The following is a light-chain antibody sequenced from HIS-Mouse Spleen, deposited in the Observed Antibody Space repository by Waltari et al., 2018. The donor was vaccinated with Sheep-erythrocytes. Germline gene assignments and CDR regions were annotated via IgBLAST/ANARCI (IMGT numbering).Light chain of an antibody. J-gene: IGLJ1*01. V-gene: IGLV2-11*01. CDR1: RSDVGGYNY. Sequence: QSALTQPRSVSGSPGQSVTIPCTGPRSDVGGYNYVPWYQQHPGKAPKLMIYDVSKRPSGVPDRFSGSKSGNTASLTISGLQAEDEADYYCCSYAGSYNHVFATGTKVTVL. CDR2: DVS. CDR3: CSYAGSYNHV.